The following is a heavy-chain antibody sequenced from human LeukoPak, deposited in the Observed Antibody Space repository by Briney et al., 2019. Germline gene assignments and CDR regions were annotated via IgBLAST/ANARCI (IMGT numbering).Heavy chain of an antibody. J-gene: IGHJ4*02. CDR2: IYTSGST. CDR3: ARGRLPGYCSGGSCPSSFDY. Sequence: PSETLSLTCTVSGGSISSYYWSWIRQPAGKGLEWIGRIYTSGSTNYNPSLKSRVTMSVDTSKNQFSLKLSSVTAADTAVYYCARGRLPGYCSGGSCPSSFDYWGQGTLVTVSS. V-gene: IGHV4-4*07. CDR1: GGSISSYY. D-gene: IGHD2-15*01.